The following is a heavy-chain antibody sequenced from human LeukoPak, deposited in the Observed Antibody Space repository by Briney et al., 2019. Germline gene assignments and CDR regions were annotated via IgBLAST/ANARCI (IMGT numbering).Heavy chain of an antibody. J-gene: IGHJ4*02. CDR2: INLDGSQK. CDR3: ARGGGYSYGSFDY. V-gene: IGHV3-7*01. Sequence: GGSLRLSCAASGFTVFNYWMSWVRQAPGKGLEWVANINLDGSQKYYVDSLKGRFTISRDNAKNSLYLQMDSLSVEDTAVYYCARGGGYSYGSFDYWGQGTLVTVSS. D-gene: IGHD5-18*01. CDR1: GFTVFNYW.